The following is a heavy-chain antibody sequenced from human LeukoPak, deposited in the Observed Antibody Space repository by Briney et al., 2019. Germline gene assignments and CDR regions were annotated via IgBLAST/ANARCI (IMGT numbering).Heavy chain of an antibody. CDR3: ARGRFGAARFDY. V-gene: IGHV4-34*01. J-gene: IGHJ4*02. CDR1: GGSFSGYY. CDR2: INHSGST. Sequence: PSETLSLTCAVYGGSFSGYYWSWIRQPPGKGLEWIGEINHSGSTNYNPSLKSRVTISVDTSKNQFSLKLSSVTAADTAVYYCARGRFGAARFDYWGQGTLVTVSS. D-gene: IGHD6-6*01.